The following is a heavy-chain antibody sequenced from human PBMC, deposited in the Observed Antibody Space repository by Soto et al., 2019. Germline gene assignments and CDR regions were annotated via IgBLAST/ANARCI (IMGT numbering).Heavy chain of an antibody. V-gene: IGHV1-69*13. Sequence: SVKVSCKASGGTFSSYAISWVRQAPGQGLEWMGGIIPIFGTANYAQKFQGRVTITADESTSTAYMELSSLRSEDTAVYYCARTSYDSSGYYYVPQGYWFDPWGQGTLVTVSS. CDR1: GGTFSSYA. CDR3: ARTSYDSSGYYYVPQGYWFDP. J-gene: IGHJ5*02. CDR2: IIPIFGTA. D-gene: IGHD3-22*01.